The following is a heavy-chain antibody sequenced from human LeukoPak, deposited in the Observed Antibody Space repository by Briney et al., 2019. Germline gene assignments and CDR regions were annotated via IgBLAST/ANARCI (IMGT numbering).Heavy chain of an antibody. D-gene: IGHD2-2*01. CDR3: ARAVGAMPVAPFDY. Sequence: GASVKVSCKASGGTFSSYAISWVRQAPGQGLEWMGGIIPIFGTANYALKFQGRVTITADESTSTAYMELSSLRSEDTAVYYCARAVGAMPVAPFDYWGQGTLVTVSS. CDR2: IIPIFGTA. V-gene: IGHV1-69*13. J-gene: IGHJ4*02. CDR1: GGTFSSYA.